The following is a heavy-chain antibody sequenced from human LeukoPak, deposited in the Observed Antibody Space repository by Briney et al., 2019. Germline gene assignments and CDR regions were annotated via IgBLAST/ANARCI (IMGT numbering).Heavy chain of an antibody. CDR2: INHSGST. D-gene: IGHD6-13*01. CDR1: GGSSSGYY. J-gene: IGHJ4*02. CDR3: ARVRGFASRYSSSWRYFDY. V-gene: IGHV4-34*01. Sequence: PSETLSLTCAVYGGSSSGYYWSWIRQPPGKGLEWIGEINHSGSTNYNPSLKSRVTISVDTSKNQFSLKLSSVTAADTAVYYCARVRGFASRYSSSWRYFDYWGQGTLVTVSS.